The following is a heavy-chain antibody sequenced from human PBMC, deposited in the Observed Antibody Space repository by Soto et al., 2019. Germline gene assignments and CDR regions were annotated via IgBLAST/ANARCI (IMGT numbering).Heavy chain of an antibody. D-gene: IGHD2-2*03. CDR3: AKMEGMDPWAYSFDY. CDR2: IYGGGNGP. V-gene: IGHV3-23*01. Sequence: EVQVLESGGGLVQPGGSLRLSCAATGFTFSDFAMSWVRQAPGKGLEWVSRIYGGGNGPHYADSVKGRVTISRDNSKNTLYLQINSLRAEATAVYYCAKMEGMDPWAYSFDYWGQGTLVTVSS. CDR1: GFTFSDFA. J-gene: IGHJ4*02.